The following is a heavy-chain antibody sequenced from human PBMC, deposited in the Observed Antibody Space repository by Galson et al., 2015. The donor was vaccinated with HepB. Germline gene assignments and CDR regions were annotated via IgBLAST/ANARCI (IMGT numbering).Heavy chain of an antibody. D-gene: IGHD4-23*01. Sequence: SVKVSCKAYGYTFTGYYMHWVRQAPGQGLEWMGIIYINAGTTDHAQKFKGRLTMAGDPSTSTVFVELSSLRLDDTAIYYCGREAHGGHHDYWGQGTLVTVSS. J-gene: IGHJ4*02. CDR2: IYINAGTT. CDR1: GYTFTGYY. V-gene: IGHV1-46*01. CDR3: GREAHGGHHDY.